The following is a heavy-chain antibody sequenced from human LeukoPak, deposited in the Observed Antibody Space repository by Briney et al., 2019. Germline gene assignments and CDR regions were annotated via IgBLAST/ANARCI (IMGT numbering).Heavy chain of an antibody. J-gene: IGHJ4*02. D-gene: IGHD3-10*01. CDR3: ASGSGSYYYYFDY. V-gene: IGHV1-69*04. CDR2: IIPILGIA. CDR1: GGTFSSYA. Sequence: ASVKVSCKASGGTFSSYAISWVRQAPGQGLEWMGRIIPILGIANYAQKFQGRVTITADKSTSTAHMELSSLRSEDTAVYYCASGSGSYYYYFDYWGQGTLVTVSS.